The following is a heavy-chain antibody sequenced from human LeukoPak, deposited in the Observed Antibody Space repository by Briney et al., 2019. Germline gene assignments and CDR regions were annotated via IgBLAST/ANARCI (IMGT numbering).Heavy chain of an antibody. Sequence: ASVKVSCTASGYTFTSYYMHWVRQAPGQGLEWMGIINPSGGSTSYAQKFQGRVTMTRDTSTSTVYMELSSLRSEDTAVYYCARYPGIAAAGTIMYYGMDVWGQGTTVTVSS. V-gene: IGHV1-46*01. CDR2: INPSGGST. J-gene: IGHJ6*02. CDR3: ARYPGIAAAGTIMYYGMDV. D-gene: IGHD6-13*01. CDR1: GYTFTSYY.